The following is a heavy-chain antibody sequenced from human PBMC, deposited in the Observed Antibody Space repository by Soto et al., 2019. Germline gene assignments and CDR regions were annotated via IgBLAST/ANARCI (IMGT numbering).Heavy chain of an antibody. V-gene: IGHV3-74*01. J-gene: IGHJ3*02. Sequence: GGSLRLSCAASGFTFSSYWMHWVRQAPGKVLVWVSRINIDGSSTSYADSVKGRFTISRDNAKNTLYLQMNSLRAEDTAVYYCARVRDPFWGRNAFDIWGQGTMVTVSS. D-gene: IGHD3-16*01. CDR1: GFTFSSYW. CDR3: ARVRDPFWGRNAFDI. CDR2: INIDGSST.